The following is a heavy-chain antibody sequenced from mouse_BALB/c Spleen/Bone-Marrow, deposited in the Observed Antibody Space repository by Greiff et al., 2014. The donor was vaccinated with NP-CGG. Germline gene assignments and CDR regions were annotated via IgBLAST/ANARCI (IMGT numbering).Heavy chain of an antibody. D-gene: IGHD3-3*01. V-gene: IGHV14-3*02. J-gene: IGHJ3*01. CDR3: AGDGAY. Sequence: VQLKEAGAELLKPGASGKLSCPASGFNIKDTYMHWGKQRPEQGLEWIGRIDPANGNTKYDPKFQGKATITADTSSNTAYLQLSSLTSEDTAVYYCAGDGAYWGQGTLVTVSA. CDR2: IDPANGNT. CDR1: GFNIKDTY.